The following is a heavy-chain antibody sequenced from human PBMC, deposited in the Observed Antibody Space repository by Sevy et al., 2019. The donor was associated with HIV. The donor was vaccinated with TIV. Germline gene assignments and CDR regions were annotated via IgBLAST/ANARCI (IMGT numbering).Heavy chain of an antibody. J-gene: IGHJ4*02. D-gene: IGHD1-26*01. Sequence: GGSLRLSCSASGFTFGSYWMHWVRQAPGKGLLWISGVNSDGSSTNYADSVKGRFTMSRDSAKNTLYLQMNSLRAEDTAVYFCVAANTWEDYWGQRTLVTVSS. CDR2: VNSDGSST. V-gene: IGHV3-74*01. CDR3: VAANTWEDY. CDR1: GFTFGSYW.